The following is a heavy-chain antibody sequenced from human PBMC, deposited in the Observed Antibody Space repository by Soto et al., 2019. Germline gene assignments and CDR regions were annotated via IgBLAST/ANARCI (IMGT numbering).Heavy chain of an antibody. D-gene: IGHD5-12*01. V-gene: IGHV3-30*18. CDR3: VKDRVPGAYGNYYGMDV. CDR2: ISYDGSDK. J-gene: IGHJ6*02. Sequence: GGSLRLSCRVSGFTFNNSSMHWVRQAPGKGLEWMAVISYDGSDKYYADSVKGRVIISRDNSKNTLNLEMNSLRAEDTAIYYCVKDRVPGAYGNYYGMDVWSQGTTVTVSS. CDR1: GFTFNNSS.